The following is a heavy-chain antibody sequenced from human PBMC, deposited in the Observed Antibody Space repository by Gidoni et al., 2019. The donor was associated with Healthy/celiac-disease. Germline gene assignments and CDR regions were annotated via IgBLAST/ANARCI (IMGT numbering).Heavy chain of an antibody. CDR3: ASRKKGQLAPYYFDY. D-gene: IGHD6-6*01. Sequence: QLQLQESGPGLVKPSETLSLTCTVSGGSISSSSYYWGWIRQPPGKGLEWIGSIYYSGSTYYNPSLKSRVTISVDTSKNQFSLKLSSVTAADTAVYYCASRKKGQLAPYYFDYWGQGTLVTVSS. CDR2: IYYSGST. J-gene: IGHJ4*02. V-gene: IGHV4-39*01. CDR1: GGSISSSSYY.